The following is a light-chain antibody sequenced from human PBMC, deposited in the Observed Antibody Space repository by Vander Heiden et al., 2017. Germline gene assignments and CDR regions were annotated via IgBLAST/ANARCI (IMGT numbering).Light chain of an antibody. J-gene: IGLJ2*01. Sequence: QPALTQPAPVSGSPGQSLTISCPGTSSDVGGYNYVSWYQQHPGKAPKVMIYDVSNRPSGVSNRFSGSKSGNTASLTISGLQAEDEADYYCTSYTSRTTWVFGGGTKLTVL. V-gene: IGLV2-14*03. CDR1: SSDVGGYNY. CDR3: TSYTSRTTWV. CDR2: DVS.